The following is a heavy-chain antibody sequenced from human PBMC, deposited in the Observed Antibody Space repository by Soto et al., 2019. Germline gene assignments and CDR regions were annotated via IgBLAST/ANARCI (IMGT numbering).Heavy chain of an antibody. CDR2: IWSDGSNK. CDR3: VRDRCSRTSCYPLYYYYGMDV. J-gene: IGHJ6*02. CDR1: GFTFSTYG. Sequence: GGSLRHSCAASGFTFSTYGMHWVRQGPGKGLEWVALIWSDGSNKYYADSVKGQFTISRDNSKKTLYLQMNSLRAEDTAVYYCVRDRCSRTSCYPLYYYYGMDVWGQGTTVTVSS. D-gene: IGHD2-2*01. V-gene: IGHV3-33*01.